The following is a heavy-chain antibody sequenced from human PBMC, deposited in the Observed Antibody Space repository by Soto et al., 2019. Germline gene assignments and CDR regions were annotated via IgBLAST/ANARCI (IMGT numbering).Heavy chain of an antibody. J-gene: IGHJ6*02. CDR2: IYYSGST. D-gene: IGHD6-19*01. CDR3: ARQEYSSGWTPYYYYGMDV. V-gene: IGHV4-59*08. Sequence: QVQLQESGPGLVKPSETLSLTCTVSGGSISSYYWSWIRQPPGKGLEWIGYIYYSGSTNYNPSLKSRVTISVDTSKNQFSLKLSSVTAADTAVYYCARQEYSSGWTPYYYYGMDVWGQGTTVTVSS. CDR1: GGSISSYY.